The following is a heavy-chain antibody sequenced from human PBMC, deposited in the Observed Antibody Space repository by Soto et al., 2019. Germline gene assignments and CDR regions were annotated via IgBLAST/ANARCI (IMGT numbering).Heavy chain of an antibody. CDR1: GFIFSGYS. CDR3: VRSVTDFWSGGHYGLDV. J-gene: IGHJ6*02. V-gene: IGHV3-21*01. CDR2: ISSRSTYI. D-gene: IGHD3-3*01. Sequence: PGGSLRLSCAVSGFIFSGYSMNWVRQAPGKGLEWVSSISSRSTYIYYADSVKGRFTISRDNAKNSLFMQMNSLRVEDTAVYYCVRSVTDFWSGGHYGLDVWGQGTTVTVSS.